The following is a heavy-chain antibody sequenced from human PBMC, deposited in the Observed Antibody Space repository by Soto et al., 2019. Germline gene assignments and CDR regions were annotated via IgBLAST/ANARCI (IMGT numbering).Heavy chain of an antibody. V-gene: IGHV4-34*01. J-gene: IGHJ3*02. CDR3: ARVERGTATAVVDAFDI. D-gene: IGHD2-21*02. Sequence: QVQLQQWGAGLLKPSETLSLTCAVYGGFVSSGSYYWSWIRQPPGKGLEWIGEMCHSGGTHFNPSVKSRVTISVDTSKNQFSLKMSSVTAADTALYYCARVERGTATAVVDAFDIWGPGTMVTVSS. CDR2: MCHSGGT. CDR1: GGFVSSGSYY.